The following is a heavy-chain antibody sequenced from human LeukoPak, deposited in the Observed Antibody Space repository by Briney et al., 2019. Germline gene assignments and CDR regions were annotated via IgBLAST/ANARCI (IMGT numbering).Heavy chain of an antibody. Sequence: GGSLRLSCAASGITFSSYAMTWVRQAPGKGLEWVSAISGSGGSTHYADSVKGRLTISRDNSKNTLYLQMNSLRAEDTAVYYCAKDPRFMGYRYMDVWGKGTTVTVSS. CDR1: GITFSSYA. CDR3: AKDPRFMGYRYMDV. V-gene: IGHV3-23*01. D-gene: IGHD5-12*01. J-gene: IGHJ6*03. CDR2: ISGSGGST.